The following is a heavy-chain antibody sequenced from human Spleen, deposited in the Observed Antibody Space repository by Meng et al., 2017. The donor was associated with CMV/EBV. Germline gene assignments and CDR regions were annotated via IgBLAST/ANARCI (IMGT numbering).Heavy chain of an antibody. CDR2: VQRESDGGTT. CDR3: TTDLGQLEGGRGGYSYYYVIDA. Sequence: GGSLRLSCTASGFSFRNAWMSWVRQAPGKGLEWVGRVQRESDGGTTDYAAAVEGRFSISRDDSKNTVYLQMNSLKIEDTAVYYCTTDLGQLEGGRGGYSYYYVIDAWGQGTTVTSP. V-gene: IGHV3-15*01. J-gene: IGHJ6*02. D-gene: IGHD1-1*01. CDR1: GFSFRNAW.